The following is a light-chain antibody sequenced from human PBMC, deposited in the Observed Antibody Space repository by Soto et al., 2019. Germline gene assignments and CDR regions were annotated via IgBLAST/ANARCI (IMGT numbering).Light chain of an antibody. CDR1: SSNIGSNY. J-gene: IGLJ3*02. Sequence: QSVLTQPPSASGTPVQRVTISCSGSSSNIGSNYVYWYQQLPGTAHKLLIYRNNQRPSGVPDRFSGSKSGTSASLAISGLRSEYEADYYGAAWDDSLSGPGFGGGTKLTVL. CDR3: AAWDDSLSGPG. V-gene: IGLV1-47*01. CDR2: RNN.